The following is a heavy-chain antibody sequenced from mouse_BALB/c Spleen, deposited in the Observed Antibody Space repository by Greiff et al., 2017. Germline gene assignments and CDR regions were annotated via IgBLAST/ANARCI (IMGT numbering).Heavy chain of an antibody. CDR3: ARRAMINAWFAY. J-gene: IGHJ3*01. CDR1: GYAFSSYW. D-gene: IGHD2-4*01. V-gene: IGHV1-80*01. Sequence: QVQLQHSGAELVRPGSSVKISCKASGYAFSSYWMNWVKQRPGQGLEWIGQIYPGDGDTNYNGKFKGKATLTADKSSSTAYMQLSSLTSEDSAVYFCARRAMINAWFAYWGQGTLVTVSA. CDR2: IYPGDGDT.